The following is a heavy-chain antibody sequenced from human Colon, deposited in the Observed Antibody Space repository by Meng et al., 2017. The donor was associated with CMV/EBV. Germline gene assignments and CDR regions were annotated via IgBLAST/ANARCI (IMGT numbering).Heavy chain of an antibody. CDR1: GFTFSSYA. Sequence: GGSLRLSCAASGFTFSSYAMSWVRQAAGKGLEWVSGISGSGYSTYYADSVKGRFTISRDNSKNTLYLQMNSLRAEDTAVYYCAKVSAGYDILTGYLYFDYWGQGTLVTVS. D-gene: IGHD3-9*01. CDR3: AKVSAGYDILTGYLYFDY. CDR2: ISGSGYST. J-gene: IGHJ4*02. V-gene: IGHV3-23*01.